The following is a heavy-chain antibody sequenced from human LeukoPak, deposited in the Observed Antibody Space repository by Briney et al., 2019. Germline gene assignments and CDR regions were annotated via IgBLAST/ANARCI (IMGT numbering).Heavy chain of an antibody. CDR1: GGSISNYY. Sequence: PSETLSLTCTVSGGSISNYYWGWIRQPAGKGLEWIGRIYAGRNTDHDPSLKSRVTMSLDSSKNQFSLRLTSVTAADTAVYYCAREHKDYDGDGYYYGYRGQGTLVTVSS. CDR3: AREHKDYDGDGYYYGY. CDR2: IYAGRNT. J-gene: IGHJ4*02. D-gene: IGHD2-21*02. V-gene: IGHV4-4*07.